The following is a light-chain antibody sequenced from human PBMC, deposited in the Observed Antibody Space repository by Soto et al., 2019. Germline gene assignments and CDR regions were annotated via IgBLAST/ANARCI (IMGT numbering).Light chain of an antibody. J-gene: IGKJ4*01. CDR3: QQYGSSPLT. Sequence: ETVLTQSPGTLSLSPGERATLSCRASQSFSSSYLAWYQQKPGQARRLLIYGASSRATGIPDRFSGSGSGTDFTLTISRLEPEDFALYYCQQYGSSPLTFGGGTKVEIK. CDR1: QSFSSSY. CDR2: GAS. V-gene: IGKV3-20*01.